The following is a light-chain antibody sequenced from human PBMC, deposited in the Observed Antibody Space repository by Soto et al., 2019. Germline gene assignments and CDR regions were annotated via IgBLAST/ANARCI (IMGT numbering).Light chain of an antibody. Sequence: QSVLTQPPSGSGAPRQRVTITCSGSSSNIGKNAVHWHQQIPGKAPILLIFHDHLLPSGVSDRFSGSKSGTSASLAISGLQSEDEADYYCAAWDDSLNGFVFGTGTKVTVL. V-gene: IGLV1-36*01. CDR3: AAWDDSLNGFV. J-gene: IGLJ1*01. CDR2: HDH. CDR1: SSNIGKNA.